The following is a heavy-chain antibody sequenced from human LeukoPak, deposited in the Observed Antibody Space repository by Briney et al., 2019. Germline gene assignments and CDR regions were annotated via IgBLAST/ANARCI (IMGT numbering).Heavy chain of an antibody. V-gene: IGHV4-34*01. Sequence: PSETLSLTCAVYGGSFSGHYWTWIRQPPGKGLEWIGEINHSGSTSYNPSLKSRVTISVDTSKNQFSLKLSSVTAADTAVYYCARALYYYDSSGYLNWFDPWGQGTLVTVSS. CDR1: GGSFSGHY. J-gene: IGHJ5*02. CDR3: ARALYYYDSSGYLNWFDP. CDR2: INHSGST. D-gene: IGHD3-22*01.